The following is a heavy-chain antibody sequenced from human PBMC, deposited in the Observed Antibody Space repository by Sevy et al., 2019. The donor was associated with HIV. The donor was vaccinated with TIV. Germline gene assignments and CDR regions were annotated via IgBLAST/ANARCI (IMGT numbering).Heavy chain of an antibody. Sequence: ASVKVSCKASGYTFTSYGIRWVRQAPGQGLEWMGWITAYNGNTNYAQKLQGRVTMTTDTSTSTAYMELRSLRSDDTAVYYCGSVGVGATTPRLSGGFPDYWGQGTLVTVSS. J-gene: IGHJ4*02. V-gene: IGHV1-18*01. D-gene: IGHD1-26*01. CDR1: GYTFTSYG. CDR2: ITAYNGNT. CDR3: GSVGVGATTPRLSGGFPDY.